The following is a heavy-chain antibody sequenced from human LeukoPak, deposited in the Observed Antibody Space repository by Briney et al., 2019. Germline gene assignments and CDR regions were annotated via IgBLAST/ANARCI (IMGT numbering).Heavy chain of an antibody. CDR3: ATWGIAVAGTFDY. Sequence: PSETLSLTCTVSGGSISSSYWSWIRQPPGKGLEWIGYIYYSGSTNYNPSFKSRIAISVDTSKNQFSLKLSSVTAADTAVYYCATWGIAVAGTFDYWGQGTLVTVST. V-gene: IGHV4-59*08. CDR1: GGSISSSY. J-gene: IGHJ4*02. D-gene: IGHD6-19*01. CDR2: IYYSGST.